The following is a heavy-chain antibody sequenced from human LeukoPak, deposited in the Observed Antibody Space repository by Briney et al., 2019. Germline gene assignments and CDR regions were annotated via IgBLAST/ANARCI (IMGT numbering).Heavy chain of an antibody. CDR1: GFTFGDYA. D-gene: IGHD3-22*01. CDR2: IRSKAYGGTT. Sequence: SLRLSCTTSGFTFGDYAMSWVRQDPATGREGVGFIRSKAYGGTTEYAASVKGKFTISRDDSKSIAYLQMNSLKTEDTAVYSCQTYYYDTSGYYYIDQWGQGTLVTVSS. CDR3: QTYYYDTSGYYYIDQ. V-gene: IGHV3-49*04. J-gene: IGHJ4*02.